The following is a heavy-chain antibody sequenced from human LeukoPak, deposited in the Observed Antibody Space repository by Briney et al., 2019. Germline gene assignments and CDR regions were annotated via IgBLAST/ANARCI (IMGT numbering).Heavy chain of an antibody. CDR3: VKDRWIDY. D-gene: IGHD5-24*01. V-gene: IGHV3-64D*06. CDR1: GFTFSSYA. CDR2: ISSNGDST. J-gene: IGHJ4*02. Sequence: GGSLRLSCSVSGFTFSSYAMHWVRQAPGKGLQYVSSISSNGDSTYYAASVKGRFTISRDNSKSTLYLQMSSLRAEDTAVYYCVKDRWIDYWGQGTLVTVSS.